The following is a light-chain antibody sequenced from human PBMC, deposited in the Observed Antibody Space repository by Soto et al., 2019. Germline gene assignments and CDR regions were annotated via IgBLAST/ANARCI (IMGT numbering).Light chain of an antibody. CDR1: QSISSY. CDR2: AAS. V-gene: IGKV1-39*01. Sequence: IQMTQSPSSLSASVGDRVTITCRASQSISSYLNWYQQKPGKAPKLLIYAASTLQTGISSRFSGSGSGTDFTLTISSLQPEDFATYYCQQSYTTPYLFGQGTKLEIK. CDR3: QQSYTTPYL. J-gene: IGKJ2*01.